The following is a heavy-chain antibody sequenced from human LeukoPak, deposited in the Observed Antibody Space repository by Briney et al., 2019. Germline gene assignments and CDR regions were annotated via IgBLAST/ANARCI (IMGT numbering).Heavy chain of an antibody. J-gene: IGHJ4*02. CDR2: LSGVGGGT. V-gene: IGHV3-23*01. CDR1: GFTFSSYA. D-gene: IGHD3-22*01. CDR3: TQVHDTSGYYYHFDS. Sequence: GGSLRLSCAASGFTFSSYAMSWVRQAPGKGLEWVSTLSGVGGGTNYGDSGEGRFTISRDNSKNTVYLQMNSLRAEDTAVYYCTQVHDTSGYYYHFDSWGQGTLVTVSS.